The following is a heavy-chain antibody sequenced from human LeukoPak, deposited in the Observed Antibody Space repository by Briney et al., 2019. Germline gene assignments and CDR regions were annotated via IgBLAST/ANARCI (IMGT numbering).Heavy chain of an antibody. V-gene: IGHV4-39*01. J-gene: IGHJ4*02. Sequence: HSETLSLTCTVSGVSISSSSYYWGWIRQPPGKGLEWIGSIYYSGSTYYNPSLKSRVTISVDTSKNHLSLRLSSVTAADTAVYYCASASYYYESSGYYFDNWGQGTLVTVFS. CDR2: IYYSGST. CDR3: ASASYYYESSGYYFDN. D-gene: IGHD3-22*01. CDR1: GVSISSSSYY.